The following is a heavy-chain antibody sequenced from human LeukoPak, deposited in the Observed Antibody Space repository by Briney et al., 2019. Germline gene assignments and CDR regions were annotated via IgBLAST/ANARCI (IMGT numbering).Heavy chain of an antibody. CDR2: IKSKTEGETI. D-gene: IGHD1-20*01. J-gene: IGHJ3*02. CDR3: ITDYKDNWNPPGDI. V-gene: IGHV3-15*01. Sequence: GGSLRLSCAASGFTFSNTWMSWVRQAPGKGLEWVARIKSKTEGETIDYSAPVKGRFTISRDDSKNTLYLQMNTLKTEDTAVYYCITDYKDNWNPPGDIWGQGTMVTVSS. CDR1: GFTFSNTW.